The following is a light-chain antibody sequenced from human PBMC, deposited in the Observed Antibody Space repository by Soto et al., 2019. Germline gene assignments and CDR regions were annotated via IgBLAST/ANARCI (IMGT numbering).Light chain of an antibody. J-gene: IGLJ1*01. V-gene: IGLV1-40*01. CDR1: TSNIGAPYD. Sequence: QSALTQPPSVSGAPGQRVSISCTGSTSNIGAPYDVHWYQHLPGTAPKLLIYGDNNRPSGVPDRFSGSKSGTSASLAITRLQDEDEADYYCQSYDISIHNYVFGTGTKVTVL. CDR3: QSYDISIHNYV. CDR2: GDN.